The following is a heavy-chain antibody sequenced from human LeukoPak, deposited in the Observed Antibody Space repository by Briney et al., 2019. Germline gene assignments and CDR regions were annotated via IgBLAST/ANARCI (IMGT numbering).Heavy chain of an antibody. CDR3: ARANLYQPGGVGFDP. D-gene: IGHD2-2*01. Sequence: ASVKVSCKTSGYTFTSYDINWVRQATGQGLEWMGWMNPNSGNTGYAQKFQGRVTTTRNTSISTAYMELSSLRSEDTAVYYCARANLYQPGGVGFDPWGQGTLVTVSS. V-gene: IGHV1-8*01. CDR2: MNPNSGNT. CDR1: GYTFTSYD. J-gene: IGHJ5*02.